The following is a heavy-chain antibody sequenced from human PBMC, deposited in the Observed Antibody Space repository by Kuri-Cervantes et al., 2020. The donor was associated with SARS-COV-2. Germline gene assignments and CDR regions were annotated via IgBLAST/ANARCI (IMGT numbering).Heavy chain of an antibody. J-gene: IGHJ5*02. D-gene: IGHD4-23*01. CDR3: AKENSP. CDR1: GFTVSSNY. Sequence: GGSLRLSCAVSGFTVSSNYMSWVRQAPGKGLEWVSVIYSGGSTYYADSVKGRFTISRDNSKNSLYLQMNSLRTEDTALYYCAKENSPWGQGTLVTVSS. V-gene: IGHV3-53*05. CDR2: IYSGGST.